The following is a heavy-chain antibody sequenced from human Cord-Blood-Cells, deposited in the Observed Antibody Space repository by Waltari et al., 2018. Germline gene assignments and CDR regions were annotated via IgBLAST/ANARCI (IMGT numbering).Heavy chain of an antibody. CDR2: ISAYNGNT. V-gene: IGHV1-18*04. CDR3: ARVRAGWYYYYYYMDV. CDR1: GYTFTSYG. Sequence: QVQLVQSGAEVKKPGASVKVSCKASGYTFTSYGISWVRQAPGQGLEGMGWISAYNGNTNYAQRLQGRVTRTTDTSTSTAYMELRSLRSDDTAVYYCARVRAGWYYYYYYMDVWGKGTTVTVSS. D-gene: IGHD6-19*01. J-gene: IGHJ6*03.